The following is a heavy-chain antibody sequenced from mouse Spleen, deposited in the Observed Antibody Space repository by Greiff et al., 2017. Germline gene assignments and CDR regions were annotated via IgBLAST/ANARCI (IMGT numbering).Heavy chain of an antibody. CDR1: GYTFTSYG. Sequence: VQLQQSGAELARPGASVKLSCKASGYTFTSYGISWVKQRTGQGLEWIGEIYPRSGNTYYNEKFKGKATLTADKSSSTAYMELRSLTSEDSAVYFCAREGIITTATGYFDYWGQGTTLTVSS. CDR2: IYPRSGNT. D-gene: IGHD1-2*01. J-gene: IGHJ2*01. CDR3: AREGIITTATGYFDY. V-gene: IGHV1-81*01.